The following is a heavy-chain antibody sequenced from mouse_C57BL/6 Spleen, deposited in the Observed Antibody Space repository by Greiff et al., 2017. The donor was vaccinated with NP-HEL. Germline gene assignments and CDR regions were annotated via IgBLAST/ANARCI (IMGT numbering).Heavy chain of an antibody. V-gene: IGHV1-82*01. J-gene: IGHJ3*01. CDR3: ASELGSVAY. Sequence: QVHVKQSGPELVKPGASVKISCKASGYAFSSSWMNWVKQRPGKGLEWIGRIYPGDGDTNYNGKFKGKATLTADKSSSTAYMQLSSLTSEDSAVYFCASELGSVAYWGQGTLVTVSA. D-gene: IGHD4-1*01. CDR1: GYAFSSSW. CDR2: IYPGDGDT.